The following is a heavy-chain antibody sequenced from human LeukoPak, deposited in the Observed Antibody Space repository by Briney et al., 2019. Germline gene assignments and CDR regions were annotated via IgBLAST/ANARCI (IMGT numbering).Heavy chain of an antibody. J-gene: IGHJ6*04. CDR3: ARDCSSTSCYGVVGMDV. Sequence: SETLSLICTVSGGSISSYYWSWIRQPPGKGLEWIGYIYYSGSTNYNPSLKSRVTISVDTSKNQFSLKLSSVTAADTAVYYCARDCSSTSCYGVVGMDVWGKGTTVTVSS. V-gene: IGHV4-59*01. CDR1: GGSISSYY. CDR2: IYYSGST. D-gene: IGHD2-2*01.